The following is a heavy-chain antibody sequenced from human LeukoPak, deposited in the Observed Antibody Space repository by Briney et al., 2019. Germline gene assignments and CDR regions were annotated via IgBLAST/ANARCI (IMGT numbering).Heavy chain of an antibody. Sequence: ASVKVSCKASGYIFTSYGIAWVRQAPGQGLEWMGWISAYNGDTRYAEQLQGRVTMTTDTSTSTVHMELRSLRSDDTAVYYCARERGYCTRTSCYPVSGDYYYSMDVWGTGTTVTVSS. CDR2: ISAYNGDT. CDR1: GYIFTSYG. CDR3: ARERGYCTRTSCYPVSGDYYYSMDV. J-gene: IGHJ6*03. V-gene: IGHV1-18*01. D-gene: IGHD2-2*01.